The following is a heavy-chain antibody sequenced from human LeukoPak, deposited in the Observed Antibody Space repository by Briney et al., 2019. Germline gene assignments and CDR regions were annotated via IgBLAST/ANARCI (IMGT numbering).Heavy chain of an antibody. CDR3: ARQPLTSYNWFDP. D-gene: IGHD1-14*01. Sequence: GESLKISFKGSGYSFTSYWIAWVRQMPGKGLEWVGIIYPGDSDTRYSPSFQGQVTISADNSISTAYLQWNSPKASDTAMYYCARQPLTSYNWFDPWGQGTLVTVSS. CDR1: GYSFTSYW. V-gene: IGHV5-51*01. J-gene: IGHJ5*02. CDR2: IYPGDSDT.